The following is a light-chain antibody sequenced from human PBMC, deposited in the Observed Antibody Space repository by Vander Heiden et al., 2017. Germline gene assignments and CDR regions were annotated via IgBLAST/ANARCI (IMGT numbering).Light chain of an antibody. Sequence: EIVLTQSPGTLSLSPGERATPSCRASQTVNRYLAWYQQKPGQAPRLLIYDASNRATGLPARFSGSGSGTDFTLTISSLEPEDFAVYYCTQRSTWPVTFGQGTRLEIK. CDR2: DAS. J-gene: IGKJ5*01. V-gene: IGKV3-11*01. CDR1: QTVNRY. CDR3: TQRSTWPVT.